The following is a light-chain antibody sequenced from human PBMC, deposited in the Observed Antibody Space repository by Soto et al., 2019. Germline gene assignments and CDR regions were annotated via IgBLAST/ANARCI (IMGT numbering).Light chain of an antibody. CDR1: QSVSSSY. V-gene: IGKV3-20*01. J-gene: IGKJ1*01. CDR3: QQYGSSPQT. CDR2: GAT. Sequence: EIVLTQSPGTLSLSPGERATLSCRASQSVSSSYLAWYQQKPGQAPRLLIYGATSRATGIPDRFSGSGSGTDFTITISRLEPEDFAVYYCQQYGSSPQTFGPGTKVEIK.